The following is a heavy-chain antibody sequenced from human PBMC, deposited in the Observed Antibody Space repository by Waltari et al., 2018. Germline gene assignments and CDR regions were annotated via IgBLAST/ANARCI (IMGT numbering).Heavy chain of an antibody. CDR1: GGTFSSYA. Sequence: QVQLVQSGAEVKKPGSSVKVSCKASGGTFSSYAISWVRQAPGQGLEWMGGISPIFGTANYAQKFQGRVTITADESTSTAYMELSSLRSEDTAVYYCARDEYSSSSGYYYYGMDVWGQGTTVTVSS. V-gene: IGHV1-69*12. D-gene: IGHD6-6*01. CDR2: ISPIFGTA. J-gene: IGHJ6*02. CDR3: ARDEYSSSSGYYYYGMDV.